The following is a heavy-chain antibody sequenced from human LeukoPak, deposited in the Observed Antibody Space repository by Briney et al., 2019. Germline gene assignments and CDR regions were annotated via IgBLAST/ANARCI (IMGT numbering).Heavy chain of an antibody. J-gene: IGHJ6*03. Sequence: WETLSLTCAVYGLTFSGYYRSWIRQPPGKGLEWIGEINRSGSTNYNPSLKSRVTISVDTSKSQFSLKLNSATAADTAVYYCARDSGDYYMDVWGKGTTVTVSS. CDR2: INRSGST. CDR1: GLTFSGYY. V-gene: IGHV4-34*01. CDR3: ARDSGDYYMDV. D-gene: IGHD6-13*01.